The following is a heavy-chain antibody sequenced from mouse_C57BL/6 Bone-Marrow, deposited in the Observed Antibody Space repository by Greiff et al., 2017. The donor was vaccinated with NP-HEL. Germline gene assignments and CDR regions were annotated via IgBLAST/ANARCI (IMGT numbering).Heavy chain of an antibody. CDR1: GYTFTSYW. D-gene: IGHD1-1*01. J-gene: IGHJ2*01. CDR3: ALITTVVGDYFDY. V-gene: IGHV1-64*01. Sequence: VQLQQSGAELVKPGASVKLSCKASGYTFTSYWMHWVKQRPGQGLEWIGMIHPNSGSTNYNEKFKSKATLTVDKSSSTAYMQLSSLTSEDSAVYYCALITTVVGDYFDYWGQGTTLTVSS. CDR2: IHPNSGST.